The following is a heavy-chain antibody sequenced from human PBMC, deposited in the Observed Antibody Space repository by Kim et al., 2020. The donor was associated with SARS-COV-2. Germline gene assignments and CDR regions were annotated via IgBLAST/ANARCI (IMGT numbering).Heavy chain of an antibody. J-gene: IGHJ4*02. D-gene: IGHD3-22*01. Sequence: SETLSLTCAVYGGSFSGYYWSWIRQPPGKGLEWIGEINHSGSTNYNPSLKSRVTISVDTSKNQFSLKLSSVTAADTAVYYCARHPPPLSSGYYYYPGGFDYWGQGTLVTVSS. CDR1: GGSFSGYY. V-gene: IGHV4-34*01. CDR3: ARHPPPLSSGYYYYPGGFDY. CDR2: INHSGST.